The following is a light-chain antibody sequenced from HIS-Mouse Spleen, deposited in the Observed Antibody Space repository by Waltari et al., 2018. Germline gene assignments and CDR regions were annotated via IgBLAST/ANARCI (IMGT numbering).Light chain of an antibody. J-gene: IGLJ3*02. CDR3: AAWDDSLSGPV. Sequence: QSVLTQPPSASGTPGQRVTISCSGSSPNIGSNYVYWYQQLPGTAPKLLIYRNNHPPSGAPDRFAGSKSGTSASLAISGLRSEDEADYYCAAWDDSLSGPVFGGGTKLTVL. V-gene: IGLV1-47*01. CDR2: RNN. CDR1: SPNIGSNY.